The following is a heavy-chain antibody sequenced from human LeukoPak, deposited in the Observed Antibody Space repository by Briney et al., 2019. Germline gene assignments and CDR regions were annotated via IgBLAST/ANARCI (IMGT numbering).Heavy chain of an antibody. CDR1: GYTCTGYY. CDR3: ARGVVPAASVGYYYYYMDV. CDR2: INPNSGGT. J-gene: IGHJ6*03. V-gene: IGHV1-2*02. D-gene: IGHD2-2*01. Sequence: ASVKVSYKASGYTCTGYYMHWVRQAPGQGLEWMGWINPNSGGTNYAQKLQGRVTMTTDTSTSTAYMELRSLRSDDTAVYYCARGVVPAASVGYYYYYMDVWGKGTTVTVSS.